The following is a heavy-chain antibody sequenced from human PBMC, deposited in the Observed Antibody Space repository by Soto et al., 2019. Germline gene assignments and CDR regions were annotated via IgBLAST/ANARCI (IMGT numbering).Heavy chain of an antibody. D-gene: IGHD1-26*01. J-gene: IGHJ6*02. CDR2: ISPYDGST. CDR1: GFTFTNYF. CDR3: ARGDGRGSTGFYYYYGMDV. Sequence: QVQLVQSGAEVKKPGASVKVSCKASGFTFTNYFFHWVRQAPRQGLERLGIISPYDGSTKYVQSLQGRVTVTSDTSTSTVYMELSSLRSEDTAVYCCARGDGRGSTGFYYYYGMDVWGHGTTITVSS. V-gene: IGHV1-46*01.